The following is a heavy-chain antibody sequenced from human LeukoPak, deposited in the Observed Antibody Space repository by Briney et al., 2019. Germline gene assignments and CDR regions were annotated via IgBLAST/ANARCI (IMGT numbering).Heavy chain of an antibody. CDR3: ARPYCSGGSCYPPYDY. CDR2: ISAYNGNT. D-gene: IGHD2-15*01. CDR1: GYTFTSYG. Sequence: ASVKVSCKASGYTFTSYGISWVRQAPGQGLEWMGWISAYNGNTNYAQKLQDRVTMTTDTSTSTAYMELRSLRSDDTAVYYCARPYCSGGSCYPPYDYWGQGTLVTVSS. V-gene: IGHV1-18*01. J-gene: IGHJ4*02.